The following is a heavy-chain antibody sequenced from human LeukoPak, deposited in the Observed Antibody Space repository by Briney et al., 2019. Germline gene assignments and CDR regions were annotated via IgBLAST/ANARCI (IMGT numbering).Heavy chain of an antibody. CDR1: GGTFSSYA. CDR2: IIPIFGTA. Sequence: SVKVSCKASGGTFSSYAISWVRQAPGQGLEWMGGIIPIFGTANYAQKFQGRVTITTDESTSTAYMELSSLRSEDTAVYYCARSPDAAVAGTIYFDYWGQGTLVTVSS. V-gene: IGHV1-69*05. J-gene: IGHJ4*02. D-gene: IGHD6-19*01. CDR3: ARSPDAAVAGTIYFDY.